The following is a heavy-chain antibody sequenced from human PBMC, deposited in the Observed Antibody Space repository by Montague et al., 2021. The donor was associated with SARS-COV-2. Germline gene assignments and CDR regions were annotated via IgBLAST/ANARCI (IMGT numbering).Heavy chain of an antibody. CDR3: AKGFTYYFASGGYPNYFDP. D-gene: IGHD3-10*01. Sequence: SLRLSCAASGFTFSSYAMIWVRQAPGKGLEWVSTISSTGGSTYYADSVKGRFTISRDNSRSTVYMQMKNLRAEDTAVYYCAKGFTYYFASGGYPNYFDPWGQGTLVTVSS. J-gene: IGHJ5*02. CDR2: ISSTGGST. CDR1: GFTFSSYA. V-gene: IGHV3-23*01.